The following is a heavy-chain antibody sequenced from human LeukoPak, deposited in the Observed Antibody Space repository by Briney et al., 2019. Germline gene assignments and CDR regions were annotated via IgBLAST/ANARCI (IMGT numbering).Heavy chain of an antibody. J-gene: IGHJ5*02. CDR1: GESFSGYY. D-gene: IGHD6-13*01. CDR3: ARADVVGIAAAGWFDP. CDR2: INHSGST. Sequence: AETLSLTCSVYGESFSGYYWSWIRQPPGKGLEWIGEINHSGSTNYNPSLKSRVTLSVDTSKNQFSLNLSSVTAADTAVYYCARADVVGIAAAGWFDPWGQGTLVTVSS. V-gene: IGHV4-34*01.